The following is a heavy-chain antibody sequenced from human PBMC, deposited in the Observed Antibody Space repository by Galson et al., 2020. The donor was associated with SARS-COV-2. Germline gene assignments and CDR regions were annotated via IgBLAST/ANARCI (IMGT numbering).Heavy chain of an antibody. CDR3: ATNRNFGAYLDY. J-gene: IGHJ4*02. Sequence: SETLSLTCAVSGGSISGNNWWTWVRQSPGMALEWIGEIYHTGSTNYNPSLASRVTISVDKSKNQFSLNLNAVTAADTARYYCATNRNFGAYLDYWGQGTLVNVSS. D-gene: IGHD3-10*01. CDR1: GGSISGNNW. V-gene: IGHV4-4*02. CDR2: IYHTGST.